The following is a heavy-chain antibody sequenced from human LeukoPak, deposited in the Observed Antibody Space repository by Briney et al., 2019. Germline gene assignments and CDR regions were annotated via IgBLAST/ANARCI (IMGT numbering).Heavy chain of an antibody. D-gene: IGHD3-9*01. CDR3: ARGNSRDILTGYYSAAFDY. J-gene: IGHJ4*02. Sequence: GASVKVSCKASGYTFTGYYMHWVRQAPGQGLEWMGWINPNSGGTNYAQKFQGRVTMTRDTSISTAYMELSRLRSDDTAVYYCARGNSRDILTGYYSAAFDYWGQGALATVSS. V-gene: IGHV1-2*02. CDR1: GYTFTGYY. CDR2: INPNSGGT.